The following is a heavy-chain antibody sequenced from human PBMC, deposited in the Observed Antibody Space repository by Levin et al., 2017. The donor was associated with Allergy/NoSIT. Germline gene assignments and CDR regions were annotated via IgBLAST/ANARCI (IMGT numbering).Heavy chain of an antibody. Sequence: GGSLRLSCAASGFTFSGSAMHWVRQASGKGLEWVGRIRSKANSYATAYAASVKGRFTISRDDSKNTAYLQMNSLKTEDTAVYYCTRGSSYSRIDYWGQGTLVTVSS. CDR2: IRSKANSYAT. V-gene: IGHV3-73*01. CDR3: TRGSSYSRIDY. D-gene: IGHD2-15*01. CDR1: GFTFSGSA. J-gene: IGHJ4*02.